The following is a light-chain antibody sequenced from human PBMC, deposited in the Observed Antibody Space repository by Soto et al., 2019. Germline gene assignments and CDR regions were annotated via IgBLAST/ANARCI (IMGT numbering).Light chain of an antibody. CDR1: SSDIGSYKY. J-gene: IGLJ1*01. CDR2: EVT. V-gene: IGLV2-14*01. Sequence: QSVLTQPASVSGSPGQSITISCTGTSSDIGSYKYVSWHQQHPGQAPKLMIYEVTNRASGVPDRFSASKSGNTASLTISGLQAGDEADYYCSSYRSSSTYVFGTGTKLTVL. CDR3: SSYRSSSTYV.